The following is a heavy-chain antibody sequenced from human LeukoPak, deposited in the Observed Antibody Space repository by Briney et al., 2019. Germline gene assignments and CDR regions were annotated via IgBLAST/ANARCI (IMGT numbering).Heavy chain of an antibody. D-gene: IGHD4-17*01. Sequence: PSETLSLTCTVSGGSISSGDYYWGWIRQPPGKGLEWIGYIYYSGSTYYNPSLKSRVTISVDTSKNQFSLKLSSVTAADTAVYYCARDRDGDYVDWFDPWGQGTLVTVSS. CDR1: GGSISSGDYY. V-gene: IGHV4-30-4*01. CDR3: ARDRDGDYVDWFDP. CDR2: IYYSGST. J-gene: IGHJ5*02.